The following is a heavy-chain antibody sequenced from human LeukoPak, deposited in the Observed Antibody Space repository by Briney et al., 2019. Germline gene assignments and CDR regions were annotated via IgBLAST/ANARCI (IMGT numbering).Heavy chain of an antibody. CDR2: ISYDGSNK. CDR3: ARDQREWQCLVRGAFDI. V-gene: IGHV3-30*03. CDR1: GFTFSSYW. D-gene: IGHD6-19*01. Sequence: GGSLRLSCAASGFTFSSYWMHWVRQAPGKGLEWVAVISYDGSNKYYADSVKGRFTISRDNSKNTLYLQMNSLRAEDTAVYYCARDQREWQCLVRGAFDIWGQGTMVTVSS. J-gene: IGHJ3*02.